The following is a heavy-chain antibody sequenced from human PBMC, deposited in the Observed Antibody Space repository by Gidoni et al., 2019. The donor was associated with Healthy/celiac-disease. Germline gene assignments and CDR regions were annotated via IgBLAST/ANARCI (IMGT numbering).Heavy chain of an antibody. CDR1: GYTFTSYG. CDR3: ARDFPGSLWFGENYYYGMDV. J-gene: IGHJ6*02. V-gene: IGHV1-18*01. Sequence: QVQLVQSGAEVKKPGASVKVSCKASGYTFTSYGISGVRQAPGQGLEWMGWISSYHGNTNYAQKLQGRVTMTTDTSTSTAYMELRSLRSDDTAVYYCARDFPGSLWFGENYYYGMDVWGQGTTVTVSS. CDR2: ISSYHGNT. D-gene: IGHD3-10*01.